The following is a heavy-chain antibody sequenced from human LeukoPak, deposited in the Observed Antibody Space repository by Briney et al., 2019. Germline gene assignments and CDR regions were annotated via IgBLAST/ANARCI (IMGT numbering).Heavy chain of an antibody. Sequence: ASVKVSCKASGYTFTGYYTHWVRQATGQGLEWMGWMNPNSGNTGYAQKFQGRVTMTRNTSISTAYVELSSLRSEDTAVYYCARVRWELPIDYWGQGTLVTVSS. CDR1: GYTFTGYY. D-gene: IGHD1-26*01. CDR3: ARVRWELPIDY. V-gene: IGHV1-8*02. CDR2: MNPNSGNT. J-gene: IGHJ4*02.